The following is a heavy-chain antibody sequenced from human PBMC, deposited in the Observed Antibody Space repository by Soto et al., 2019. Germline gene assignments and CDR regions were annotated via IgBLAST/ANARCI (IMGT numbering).Heavy chain of an antibody. Sequence: EVQLVESGGDLVQPGGSLRLSCAASGFTVSNNYMTWVRQAPGKGLECVSLIYVGGYTYYADSVKGRFTISRDNSKNTLYLQMNRPRAEDTAVYYCALYAPRHWFDSWGQGTLVTVSS. V-gene: IGHV3-66*01. CDR3: ALYAPRHWFDS. J-gene: IGHJ5*01. D-gene: IGHD6-6*01. CDR1: GFTVSNNY. CDR2: IYVGGYT.